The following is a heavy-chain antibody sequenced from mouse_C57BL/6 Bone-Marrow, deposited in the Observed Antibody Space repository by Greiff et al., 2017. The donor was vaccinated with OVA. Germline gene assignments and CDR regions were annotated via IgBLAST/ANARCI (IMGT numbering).Heavy chain of an antibody. V-gene: IGHV1-82*01. J-gene: IGHJ4*01. CDR3: SRWRGVTTTMDY. CDR1: GYAFSSSW. Sequence: QVQLQQSGPELVKPGASVKISCKASGYAFSSSWMNWVKQRPGKGLEWIGRIYPGDGDTNYNGKFKGKATLTADKSSSTAYMQLSSLTSQDSAVDFWSRWRGVTTTMDYWGQGTSVTVSS. CDR2: IYPGDGDT. D-gene: IGHD2-2*01.